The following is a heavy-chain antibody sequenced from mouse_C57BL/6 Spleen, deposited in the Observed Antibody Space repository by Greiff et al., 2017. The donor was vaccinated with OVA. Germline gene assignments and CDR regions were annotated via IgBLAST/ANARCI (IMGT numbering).Heavy chain of an antibody. V-gene: IGHV3-6*01. Sequence: VQLKESGPGLVKPSQSLSLTCSVTGYSITSGYYWNWIRQFPGNKLEWMGYISYDGSNNYNPSLKNRISITRDTSKNQFFLKLNSVTTEDTATYYCAREITTVVDWYFDVWGTGTTVTVSS. CDR2: ISYDGSN. D-gene: IGHD1-1*01. CDR1: GYSITSGYY. J-gene: IGHJ1*03. CDR3: AREITTVVDWYFDV.